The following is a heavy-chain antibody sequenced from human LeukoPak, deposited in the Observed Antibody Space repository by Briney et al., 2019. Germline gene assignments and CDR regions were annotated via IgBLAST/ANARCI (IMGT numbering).Heavy chain of an antibody. V-gene: IGHV1-2*02. D-gene: IGHD6-13*01. J-gene: IGHJ6*03. Sequence: GASVKVSCKASGYTFTGYYMHWVRQAPGQGLEWMGWINPNSGGKNYAQKFQGRVTMTRDTSISTAYMELSRLRSDDTAVYYCGRGEQRLVLYYYYMDVWGKGTTVTVSS. CDR3: GRGEQRLVLYYYYMDV. CDR2: INPNSGGK. CDR1: GYTFTGYY.